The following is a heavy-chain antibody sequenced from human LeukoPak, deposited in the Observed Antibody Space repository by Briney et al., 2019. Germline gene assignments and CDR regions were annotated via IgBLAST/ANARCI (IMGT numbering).Heavy chain of an antibody. D-gene: IGHD6-19*01. CDR1: GYNFINYA. CDR2: INAAIGNT. V-gene: IGHV1-3*01. Sequence: ASVKVSCKASGYNFINYALHWVRQAPGQGLEWMGWINAAIGNTKYSQKFQDRVTITRDTSASTVYVELSGLRSEDTAIYFCARDLGAGGWFDSRGQGTLVTVSS. J-gene: IGHJ5*01. CDR3: ARDLGAGGWFDS.